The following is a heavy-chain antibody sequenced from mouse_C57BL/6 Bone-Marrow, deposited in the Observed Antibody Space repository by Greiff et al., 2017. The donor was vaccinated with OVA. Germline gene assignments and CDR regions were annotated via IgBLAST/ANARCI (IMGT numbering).Heavy chain of an antibody. Sequence: EVQLQESGPGLAKPSQTLSLSCSVSGYSFTSDYWNWIRQFPGNKLEYMGYICYSGSTYYNPSHISRISILRDTSKNQYYLQLNSVTTEDTATYYCARSGPYWDFDVWGTGTTVTVSS. CDR3: ARSGPYWDFDV. CDR2: ICYSGST. CDR1: GYSFTSDY. J-gene: IGHJ1*03. V-gene: IGHV3-8*01. D-gene: IGHD1-3*01.